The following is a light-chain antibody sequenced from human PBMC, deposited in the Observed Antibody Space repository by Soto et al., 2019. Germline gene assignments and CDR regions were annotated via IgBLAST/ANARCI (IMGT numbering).Light chain of an antibody. Sequence: EISMAQFPAILSASPGERVTLSCRASQSVSSSYLAWYQQKPGQAPRLLIYGASSRATGIPDRFSGSGSGTDFTLTISRLEPEDFAVYYCQQYGSSPPETFGQGTKVDIK. CDR2: GAS. J-gene: IGKJ1*01. CDR3: QQYGSSPPET. V-gene: IGKV3-20*01. CDR1: QSVSSSY.